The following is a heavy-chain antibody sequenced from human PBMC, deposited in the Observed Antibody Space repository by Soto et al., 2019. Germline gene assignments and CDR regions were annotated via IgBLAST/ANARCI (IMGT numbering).Heavy chain of an antibody. Sequence: ASVKVSCKASGYTFTSYSISWVRQAPGQGLEWMGWISDYDGNTNYALKLQGRVTMTTDTSTSTAYMELRSLRSDDTAVYYCARGANWDGYSYYDSSGYSPFDYWGQGTLVTVS. V-gene: IGHV1-18*01. J-gene: IGHJ4*02. CDR3: ARGANWDGYSYYDSSGYSPFDY. CDR1: GYTFTSYS. D-gene: IGHD3-22*01. CDR2: ISDYDGNT.